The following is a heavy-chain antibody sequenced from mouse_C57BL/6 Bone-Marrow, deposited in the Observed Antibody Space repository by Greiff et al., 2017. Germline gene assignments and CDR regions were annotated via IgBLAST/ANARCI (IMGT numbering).Heavy chain of an antibody. D-gene: IGHD2-10*02. CDR3: ARSGYGNHYAMDY. V-gene: IGHV1-81*01. CDR1: GYTFTSYG. Sequence: VKLVESGAELARPGASVKLSCKASGYTFTSYGISWVKQRTGQGLEWIGEIYPRSGNTYYNEKFKGKATLTADKSSSTAYMELRSLTSEDSAVYFCARSGYGNHYAMDYWGQGTSVTVSS. J-gene: IGHJ4*01. CDR2: IYPRSGNT.